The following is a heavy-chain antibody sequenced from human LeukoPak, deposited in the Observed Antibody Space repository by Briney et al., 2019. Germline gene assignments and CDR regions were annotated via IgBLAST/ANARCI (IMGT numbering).Heavy chain of an antibody. V-gene: IGHV1-18*01. CDR1: GYTFTSYG. J-gene: IGHJ4*02. D-gene: IGHD3-10*01. CDR2: ITAYNDNT. CDR3: ARALLWFGAPSHIDY. Sequence: ASVKVSCKASGYTFTSYGISWVRQAPGQGLEWMGWITAYNDNTNYAQKLQGGVTMTTDTSTSTAYMELRSLRSDDTAVYYCARALLWFGAPSHIDYWGQGTLVTASS.